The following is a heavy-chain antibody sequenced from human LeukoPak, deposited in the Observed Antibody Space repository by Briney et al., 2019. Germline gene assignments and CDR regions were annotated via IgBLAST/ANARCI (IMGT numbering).Heavy chain of an antibody. Sequence: SVKVSCKASGGTFSSYAISWVRQAPGQGLEWMGGIIPIFGTANYAQKFQGRVTITADESTSAAYMELSSLRSEDTAVYYCASSFPARYSSSSYYFDYWGQGTLVTVSS. CDR2: IIPIFGTA. J-gene: IGHJ4*02. V-gene: IGHV1-69*13. CDR3: ASSFPARYSSSSYYFDY. D-gene: IGHD6-6*01. CDR1: GGTFSSYA.